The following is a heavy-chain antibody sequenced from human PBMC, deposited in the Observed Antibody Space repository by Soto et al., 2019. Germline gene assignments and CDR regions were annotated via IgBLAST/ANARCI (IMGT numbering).Heavy chain of an antibody. V-gene: IGHV1-18*01. CDR1: GYTFTSYX. CDR2: ISAYNGNT. CDR3: ARAIPGGKVRDADY. Sequence: QVQXVQSGAEVXXXGASXKVSCXASGYTFTSYXISWVRQXXXXXXXWMGWISAYNGNTNYAQKLQGRVTMTTDTSTSXAXXXLXGXRSDDTAVYYCARAIPGGKVRDADYWGQGTLVTVSS. D-gene: IGHD3-16*01. J-gene: IGHJ4*02.